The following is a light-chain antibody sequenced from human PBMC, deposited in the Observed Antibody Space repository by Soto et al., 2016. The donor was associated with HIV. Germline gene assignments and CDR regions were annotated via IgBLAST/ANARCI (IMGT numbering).Light chain of an antibody. CDR3: QVWDSTTNLYV. CDR2: DDS. V-gene: IGLV3-21*01. CDR1: NVGSKS. Sequence: SYELTQPPSLSVAPRKTARITCGGNNVGSKSVQWYQQKPGQAPILVLYDDSDRPSGIPERFSGSNSGDTATLTISRVEAGDEADYYCQVWDSTTNLYVFGTGTKVTVL. J-gene: IGLJ1*01.